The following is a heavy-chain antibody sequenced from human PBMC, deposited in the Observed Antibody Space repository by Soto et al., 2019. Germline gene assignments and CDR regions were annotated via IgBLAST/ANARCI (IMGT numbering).Heavy chain of an antibody. D-gene: IGHD6-13*01. Sequence: GASVKVSCKASGGTFSSYAISWARQAPGQGLEWMGGIIPIFGTANYAQKFQGRVTITADESTSTAYMELSSLRSEDTAVYYCAKAAAAGPLWLLLFYYYYSYGLDLWGQGTSVTVSS. V-gene: IGHV1-69*13. CDR2: IIPIFGTA. CDR1: GGTFSSYA. J-gene: IGHJ6*02. CDR3: AKAAAAGPLWLLLFYYYYSYGLDL.